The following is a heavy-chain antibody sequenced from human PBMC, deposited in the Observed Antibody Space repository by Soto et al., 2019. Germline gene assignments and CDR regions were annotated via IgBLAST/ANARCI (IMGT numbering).Heavy chain of an antibody. CDR3: ARDKFQLDYYYYGMDV. CDR2: ISSSGSTI. CDR1: GFTFSSYE. J-gene: IGHJ6*02. V-gene: IGHV3-48*03. Sequence: GGSLRLSCAASGFTFSSYEMNWVRQAPGKGLEWVSYISSSGSTIYYADSVKGRFTISRDNAKNSLYLQMNSLRAEDTAVYYCARDKFQLDYYYYGMDVWGQGTTVTVSS. D-gene: IGHD6-6*01.